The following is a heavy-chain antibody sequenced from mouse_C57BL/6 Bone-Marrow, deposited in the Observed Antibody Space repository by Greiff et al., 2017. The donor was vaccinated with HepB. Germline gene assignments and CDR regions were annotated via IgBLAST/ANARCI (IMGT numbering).Heavy chain of an antibody. J-gene: IGHJ2*01. Sequence: VQLQHSGAELVRPGASVKLSCTASGFNIKDDYMHWVKQRPEQGLEWIGWIDPENGDTEYASKFQGKATITADTSSNTAYLQLSSLTSEDTAVYYCTTSTTGYFDYWGQGTTLTVSS. CDR3: TTSTTGYFDY. CDR1: GFNIKDDY. D-gene: IGHD2-1*01. V-gene: IGHV14-4*01. CDR2: IDPENGDT.